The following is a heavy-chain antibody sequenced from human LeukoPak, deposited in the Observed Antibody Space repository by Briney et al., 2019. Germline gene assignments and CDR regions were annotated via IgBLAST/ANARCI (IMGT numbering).Heavy chain of an antibody. D-gene: IGHD3-10*01. Sequence: ASVKVSCKVSGSTLTKISIDWVRQAPGKGLECMGTFGPQVGETIHAQKLQGRLKMTADTSTDTAYMEMNSLQSGDTAVYYCATGAMVYEYWGQGTLVTVSS. CDR1: GSTLTKIS. CDR2: FGPQVGET. V-gene: IGHV1-24*01. J-gene: IGHJ4*02. CDR3: ATGAMVYEY.